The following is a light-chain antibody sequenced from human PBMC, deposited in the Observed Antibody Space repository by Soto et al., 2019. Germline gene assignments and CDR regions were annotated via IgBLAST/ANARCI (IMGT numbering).Light chain of an antibody. J-gene: IGKJ4*01. CDR1: QSVCSK. CDR2: GAS. V-gene: IGKV3-15*01. Sequence: EIAMTQSPATLSVSPGERATLSCRASQSVCSKLAWYQQKPGQAPRLLIYGASTRATGIPASFSGSGSGTEFTLTISSLQAEDFAVYYCQQYNSWPLTFGGGTKVEIK. CDR3: QQYNSWPLT.